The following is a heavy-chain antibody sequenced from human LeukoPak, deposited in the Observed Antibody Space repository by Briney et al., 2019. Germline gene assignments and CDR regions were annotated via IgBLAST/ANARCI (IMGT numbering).Heavy chain of an antibody. CDR3: ARARVTMVRGVIPNCFDP. J-gene: IGHJ5*02. CDR2: INPNSGGT. D-gene: IGHD3-10*01. CDR1: GYTFTGYY. V-gene: IGHV1-2*02. Sequence: ASVKVSCKASGYTFTGYYMHWVRQAPGQGLEWMGWINPNSGGTNYAQKFQGRVTMTRDTSISTAYMELSRLRSDDTAVYYCARARVTMVRGVIPNCFDPWGQGTLVTVSS.